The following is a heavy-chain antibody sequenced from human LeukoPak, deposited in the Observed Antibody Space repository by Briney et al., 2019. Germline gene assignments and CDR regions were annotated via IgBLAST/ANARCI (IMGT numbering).Heavy chain of an antibody. J-gene: IGHJ4*02. CDR3: ARGVVVVPAANFDY. D-gene: IGHD2-2*01. Sequence: SETLSLTCTVSGGSISSGGYYWSWIRQHPGEGLEWIGYIYYSGSTYYNPSLKSRVTISADTSKNQFSLKLSSVTAADTAVYYCARGVVVVPAANFDYWGQGTLVTVSS. CDR1: GGSISSGGYY. V-gene: IGHV4-31*03. CDR2: IYYSGST.